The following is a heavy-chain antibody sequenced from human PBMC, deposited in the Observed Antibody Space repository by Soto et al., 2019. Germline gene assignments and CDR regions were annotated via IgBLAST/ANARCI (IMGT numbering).Heavy chain of an antibody. CDR1: GFTFSSYS. J-gene: IGHJ5*02. V-gene: IGHV3-48*01. Sequence: GGSLRLSCAASGFTFSSYSMNWVRQAPGKGLEWVSYISSSSNTIYHAESVKGRFTISRDNAKNSLYLQMNSLRAEDTAVYYCARGAYLNWFDPWGQGTLVTVSS. CDR3: ARGAYLNWFDP. CDR2: ISSSSNTI.